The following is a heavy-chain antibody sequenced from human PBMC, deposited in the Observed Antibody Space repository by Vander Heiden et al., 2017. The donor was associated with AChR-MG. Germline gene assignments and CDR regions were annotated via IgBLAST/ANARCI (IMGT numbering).Heavy chain of an antibody. CDR2: IIPILGIA. Sequence: QVQLVQFGAEVTKPRPPVKVSCKAPGGTFSSYAISWVRQAPGQGLEWMGKIIPILGIANYAQKFQGRVTITADKYTSTAYMELSSLRSEDTAVYYCARDDSSGYDAFDIWGQGTMVTVSS. CDR3: ARDDSSGYDAFDI. D-gene: IGHD3-22*01. CDR1: GGTFSSYA. J-gene: IGHJ3*02. V-gene: IGHV1-69*04.